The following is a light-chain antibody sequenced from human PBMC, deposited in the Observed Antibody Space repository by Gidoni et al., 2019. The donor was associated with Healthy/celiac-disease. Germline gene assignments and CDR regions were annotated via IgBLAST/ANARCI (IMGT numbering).Light chain of an antibody. CDR2: GAS. Sequence: IVITQSPATLSVSPGERATLSCRASQSVSSNLGRYQQKPGQAPRLLIYGASTRATGIPARFSGSGYGTEFTLTISSVQYEDFAVYYCQQYNNWPPLTFGQGTKVEIK. CDR1: QSVSSN. CDR3: QQYNNWPPLT. V-gene: IGKV3-15*01. J-gene: IGKJ1*01.